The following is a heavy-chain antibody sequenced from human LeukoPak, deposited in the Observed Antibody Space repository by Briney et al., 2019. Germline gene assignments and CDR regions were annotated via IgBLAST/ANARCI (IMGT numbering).Heavy chain of an antibody. D-gene: IGHD6-13*01. CDR1: GFTFSNHA. CDR3: AKLGAAAGTVVDY. CDR2: ISSHDGST. V-gene: IGHV3-64*01. Sequence: PGGSLRLSCAASGFTFSNHAMHWVRQAPGKGLEYVSAISSHDGSTYYANSVKGRFTISRDNSKDTLYLQMGSLRAEDMAVYYCAKLGAAAGTVVDYWGQGTLVTVSS. J-gene: IGHJ4*02.